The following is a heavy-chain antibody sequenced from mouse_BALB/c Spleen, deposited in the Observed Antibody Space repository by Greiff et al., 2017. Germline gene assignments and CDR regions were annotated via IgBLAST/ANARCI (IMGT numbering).Heavy chain of an antibody. CDR3: ARGYGNYGFAY. V-gene: IGHV14-3*02. CDR1: GFNIKDTY. CDR2: IDPANGNT. Sequence: EVKLQESGAELVKPGASVKLSCTASGFNIKDTYMHWVKQRPEQGLEWIGRIDPANGNTKYDPKFQGKATITADTSSNTAYLQLSSLTSEDTAVYYCARGYGNYGFAYWGQGTLVTVSA. J-gene: IGHJ3*01. D-gene: IGHD2-1*01.